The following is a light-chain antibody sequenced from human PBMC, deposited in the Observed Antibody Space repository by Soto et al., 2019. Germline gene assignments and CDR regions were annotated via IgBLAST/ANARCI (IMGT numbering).Light chain of an antibody. J-gene: IGKJ1*01. CDR3: QQYNNYATWT. CDR1: QSISVW. CDR2: DAS. Sequence: EIQMTQSPSTLAASVGDRVTITCRASQSISVWLAWYQQKPGKAPQVLIWDASTLQRGVPSRFSASGSGTEYTLTISSLXPDDFGTYYCQQYNNYATWTFGQGTKVEIK. V-gene: IGKV1-5*01.